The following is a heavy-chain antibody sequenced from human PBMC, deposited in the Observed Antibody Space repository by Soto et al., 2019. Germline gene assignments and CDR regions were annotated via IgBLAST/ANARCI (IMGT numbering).Heavy chain of an antibody. CDR1: GFTFSSYG. CDR3: ARGPMTTVTTWGDWYFDL. V-gene: IGHV3-33*01. CDR2: IWYDGTNK. J-gene: IGHJ2*01. Sequence: VHLLESGGGLVQPGRSLRLSCATSGFTFSSYGMHWVRQGPGKGLEWVAVIWYDGTNKYYADSVNGRFTISRDDSKNTLYLQMNSLRAEDTAVYYCARGPMTTVTTWGDWYFDLWGRGTLVTVSS. D-gene: IGHD4-17*01.